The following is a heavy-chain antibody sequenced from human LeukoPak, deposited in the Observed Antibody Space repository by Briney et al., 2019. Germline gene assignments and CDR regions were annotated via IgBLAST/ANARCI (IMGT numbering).Heavy chain of an antibody. D-gene: IGHD6-13*01. V-gene: IGHV3-48*01. CDR3: ARRPDSSSWYPRAEYFQH. J-gene: IGHJ1*01. CDR1: GFTYSSYS. CDR2: ISSSSSTI. Sequence: GGSLRLSCAASGFTYSSYSMNWVRQAPGKGLEWVSYISSSSSTIYYADSVKGRFTISRDNAKNSLYLQMNSLRAEDTAVYYCARRPDSSSWYPRAEYFQHWGQGTLVTVSS.